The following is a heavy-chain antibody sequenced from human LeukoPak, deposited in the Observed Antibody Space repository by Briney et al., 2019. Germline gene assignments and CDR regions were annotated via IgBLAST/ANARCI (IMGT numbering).Heavy chain of an antibody. J-gene: IGHJ5*02. CDR1: GGSISSSTHF. D-gene: IGHD6-19*01. V-gene: IGHV4-39*02. CDR2: IYYSGIT. CDR3: ARSIRGFSSGWYWFDP. Sequence: SETLSLTCTVSGGSISSSTHFWGWIRQPPGKGLEWIGSIYYSGITYYNPSLKSRVTLSVDTSKNHFSLKLSSVTAADTAIYYCARSIRGFSSGWYWFDPWGQGTLVTVSS.